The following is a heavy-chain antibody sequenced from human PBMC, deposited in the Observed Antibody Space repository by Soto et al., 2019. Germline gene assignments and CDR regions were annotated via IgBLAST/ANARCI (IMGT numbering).Heavy chain of an antibody. CDR2: IWYDGSNE. CDR3: ASDRDYYDNSGYALDI. CDR1: GFSFSSYG. D-gene: IGHD3-22*01. J-gene: IGHJ3*02. Sequence: QVQLVESGGGVVQPGKSLRLSCAASGFSFSSYGMHWVRQAPGKGLEWVAVIWYDGSNEDYADSVKGRFAISRDNSKNTLYLQMNSLSADDTAVYYCASDRDYYDNSGYALDIWGQGTVVTVSS. V-gene: IGHV3-33*01.